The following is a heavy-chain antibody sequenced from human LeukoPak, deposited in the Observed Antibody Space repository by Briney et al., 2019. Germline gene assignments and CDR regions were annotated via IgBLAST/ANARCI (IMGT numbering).Heavy chain of an antibody. CDR2: INQGGSAQ. J-gene: IGHJ6*03. CDR3: ARSGRGVDSFYFYMDV. CDR1: GFTFSTFW. Sequence: GGSLRLSCAASGFTFSTFWMGWVRQVPGKGLEWVANINQGGSAQYYVDSVKGRFTISRDNAENTLYLQMNSLRAEDTAVYYCARSGRGVDSFYFYMDVWGKGTTVTVSS. V-gene: IGHV3-7*01. D-gene: IGHD3-10*01.